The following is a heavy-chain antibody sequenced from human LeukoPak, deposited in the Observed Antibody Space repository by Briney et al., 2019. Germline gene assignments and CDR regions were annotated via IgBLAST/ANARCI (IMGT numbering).Heavy chain of an antibody. V-gene: IGHV1-46*01. CDR1: GYTFSSYY. CDR3: AKEYSSSWSTTLNEPRVPDY. CDR2: INPSGGST. Sequence: GASVKVSCKASGYTFSSYYLHWVRQAPGQGLEWMGIINPSGGSTSYAQKFQGRVTMTRDTSTSTVYMELSSLRSEDTAVYYCAKEYSSSWSTTLNEPRVPDYWGQGTLVTVFS. J-gene: IGHJ4*02. D-gene: IGHD6-13*01.